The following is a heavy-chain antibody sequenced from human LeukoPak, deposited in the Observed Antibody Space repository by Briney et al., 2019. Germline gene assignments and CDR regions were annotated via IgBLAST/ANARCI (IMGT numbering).Heavy chain of an antibody. CDR1: ARCCGGCR. D-gene: IGHD3-3*01. J-gene: IGHJ5*02. V-gene: IGHV4-34*01. Sequence: GSARCCGGCRGRRIRPPPPFVQKCIGEINRGGRTNYKPSLKSRVTISVDTSKNQFSLKLSSVTAADTAVYYCARGTPPYYDFWSGYYRRGGWFDPWGQGTLVTVSS. CDR2: INRGGRT. CDR3: ARGTPPYYDFWSGYYRRGGWFDP.